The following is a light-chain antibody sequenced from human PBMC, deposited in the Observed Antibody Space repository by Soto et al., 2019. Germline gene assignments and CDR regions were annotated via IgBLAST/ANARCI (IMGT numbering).Light chain of an antibody. CDR2: GAS. CDR3: QQYGSLPPT. V-gene: IGKV3-15*01. J-gene: IGKJ1*01. CDR1: QTINNN. Sequence: VMTPAPATLSVSPGERATLSCRASQTINNNVAWYQLKDGQVPRLLIYGASTRAADVPARFSGGGSGTGFTLTISRLEPEDFAIYHCQQYGSLPPTFGQGTKVDIK.